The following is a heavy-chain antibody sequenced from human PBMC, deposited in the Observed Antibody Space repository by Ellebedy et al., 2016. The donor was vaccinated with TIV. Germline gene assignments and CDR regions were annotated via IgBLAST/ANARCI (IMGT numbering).Heavy chain of an antibody. CDR3: ARFGDSGQPYHYGMDV. V-gene: IGHV3-66*01. CDR2: IYIGGST. CDR1: GFIVSSKY. Sequence: GGSLRLSCAVSGFIVSSKYMSWVRQAPGKGLEWVSIIYIGGSTYYADSVKGRFTISRDNSKNTLSLQMNSLRAEDTAVYYCARFGDSGQPYHYGMDVWGQGTTVTVSS. D-gene: IGHD2-21*02. J-gene: IGHJ6*02.